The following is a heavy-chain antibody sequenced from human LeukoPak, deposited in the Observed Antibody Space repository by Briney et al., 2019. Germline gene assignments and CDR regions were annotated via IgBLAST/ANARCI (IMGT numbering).Heavy chain of an antibody. CDR2: INPNSGAT. CDR1: GYTFTGYY. Sequence: GASVKVSCKASGYTFTGYYIHWVRQAPGQGLEWMGWINPNSGATNYAQKFQGRVTMTRDTSINTAYMELSSLRSDDTAVFYCARAHLIAAPGYNWFDPWGQGTLVTVSS. V-gene: IGHV1-2*02. J-gene: IGHJ5*02. CDR3: ARAHLIAAPGYNWFDP. D-gene: IGHD6-13*01.